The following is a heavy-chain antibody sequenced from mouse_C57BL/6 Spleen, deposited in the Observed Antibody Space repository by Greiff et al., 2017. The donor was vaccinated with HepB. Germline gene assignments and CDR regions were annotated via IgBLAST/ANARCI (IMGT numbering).Heavy chain of an antibody. J-gene: IGHJ2*01. D-gene: IGHD2-3*01. CDR2: INSDGSAI. CDR1: GFTFSGFW. Sequence: EVKLMESGGGLVQPGGSRGLSCEGSGFTFSGFWMSWVRQTPGKTLEWIGDINSDGSAINYAPSIKDRFTIFRDNDKSTLYLQMSTVQSEDTATYFCMTDGYSRDFDYWGQGTTLTVSS. V-gene: IGHV11-2*01. CDR3: MTDGYSRDFDY.